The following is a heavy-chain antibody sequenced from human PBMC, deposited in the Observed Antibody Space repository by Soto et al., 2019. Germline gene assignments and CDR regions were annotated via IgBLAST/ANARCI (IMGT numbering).Heavy chain of an antibody. D-gene: IGHD2-15*01. J-gene: IGHJ4*02. CDR2: INHSGST. CDR1: GGSISGYY. V-gene: IGHV4-34*01. Sequence: PSETLSLTCTVSGGSISGYYWSWIRQPPGKGLEWIGEINHSGSTNYNPSLKSRVTISVDTSKNQFSLKLSSVTAADTAVYYCARAAPRYCSGGSCCSGRDYWGQGTLVTVSS. CDR3: ARAAPRYCSGGSCCSGRDY.